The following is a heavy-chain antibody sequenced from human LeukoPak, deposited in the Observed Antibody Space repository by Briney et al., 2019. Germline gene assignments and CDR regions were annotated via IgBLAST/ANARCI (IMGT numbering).Heavy chain of an antibody. J-gene: IGHJ4*02. CDR1: GLTFTNYW. CDR3: TSRYDFWSGYFQGYYFDF. V-gene: IGHV3-7*01. Sequence: GGSLRLSCAAPGLTFTNYWMHWVRQAPGKGLESVAYMHPDGTEKYYMESLRGRFAISRDNAKNSLYLQMSNLRDEDTAVYYCTSRYDFWSGYFQGYYFDFWGQGSLVTVSS. D-gene: IGHD3-3*01. CDR2: MHPDGTEK.